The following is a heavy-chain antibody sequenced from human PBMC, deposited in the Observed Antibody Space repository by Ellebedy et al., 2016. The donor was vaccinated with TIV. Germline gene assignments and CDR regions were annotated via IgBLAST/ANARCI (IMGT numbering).Heavy chain of an antibody. D-gene: IGHD2-2*01. J-gene: IGHJ1*01. V-gene: IGHV4-59*04. CDR3: AKLGGSSHFATSNAEYFQH. CDR2: IYYSGRA. Sequence: MPGGSLRLSCTVSGGSISGYYWSWIRQPPGKGLEWIGYIYYSGRASYNASLTSRLTMSLDTSKNQFSLYLSSVTASDTAVYYCAKLGGSSHFATSNAEYFQHWGQGTLVTVSS. CDR1: GGSISGYY.